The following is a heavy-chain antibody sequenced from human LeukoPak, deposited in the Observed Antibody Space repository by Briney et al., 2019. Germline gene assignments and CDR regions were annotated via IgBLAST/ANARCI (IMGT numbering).Heavy chain of an antibody. CDR3: ARGDYSGVSDY. J-gene: IGHJ4*02. CDR2: INSDGSST. CDR1: GFTFSSYW. V-gene: IGHV3-74*01. D-gene: IGHD5-12*01. Sequence: PGGSPRLSCAASGFTFSSYWMHWVRQAPGKGLVWVSRINSDGSSTSYADSVKGRFTISRDNAKNTLYLQMNSLRAEDTAVYYCARGDYSGVSDYWGQGTLVTVSS.